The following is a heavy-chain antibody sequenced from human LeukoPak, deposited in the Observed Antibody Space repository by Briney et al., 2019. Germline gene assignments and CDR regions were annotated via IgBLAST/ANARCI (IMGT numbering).Heavy chain of an antibody. D-gene: IGHD3-22*01. CDR2: IYPGDSDT. V-gene: IGHV5-51*01. CDR3: ARPYDSSGYSGLGAFDI. Sequence: GESLKISCKGFGYSFTSYWIGWVRQMPGKGLEWMGIIYPGDSDTRYSPSFQGQVTISADKSISTAYLQWSSLKASDTAMYYCARPYDSSGYSGLGAFDIWGQGTVVTVSS. J-gene: IGHJ3*02. CDR1: GYSFTSYW.